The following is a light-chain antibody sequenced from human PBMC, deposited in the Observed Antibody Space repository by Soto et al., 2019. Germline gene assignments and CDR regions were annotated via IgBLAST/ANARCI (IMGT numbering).Light chain of an antibody. J-gene: IGLJ1*01. V-gene: IGLV2-14*03. Sequence: QSVLTQPASVSGSPGQSITISCTGTSSDVGGYNFVTWYQQHPGEAPKLIIHDVSSRASGVPNRFSGSKSGTTASLTISGLQAEDEADYYCCSYASSTSYVFGTGTKLTVL. CDR3: CSYASSTSYV. CDR1: SSDVGGYNF. CDR2: DVS.